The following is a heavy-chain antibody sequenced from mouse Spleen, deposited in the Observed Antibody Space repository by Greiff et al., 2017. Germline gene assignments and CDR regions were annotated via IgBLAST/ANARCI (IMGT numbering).Heavy chain of an antibody. CDR2: ISYDGSN. J-gene: IGHJ4*01. CDR1: GYSITSGYY. CDR3: ARDFPLNYFAMDY. V-gene: IGHV3-6*01. Sequence: EVQLVESGPGLVKPSQSLSLTCSVTGYSITSGYYWNWIRQFPGNKLEWMGYISYDGSNNYNPSLKNRISITRDTSKNQFFLKLNSVTTEDTATYYCARDFPLNYFAMDYWGQGTSVTVSS.